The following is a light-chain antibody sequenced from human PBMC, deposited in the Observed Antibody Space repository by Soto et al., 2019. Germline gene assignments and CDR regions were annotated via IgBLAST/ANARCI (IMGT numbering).Light chain of an antibody. J-gene: IGKJ5*01. CDR2: GVS. CDR3: QQRSTWPPIT. V-gene: IGKV3-15*01. Sequence: ERVMTQSPATLSVSPGERATLSCGGSQSVGSNLAWYQQKPGQGPRLLTYGVSTRATGIPARFSGSGSGTEFTLTISSLQSEDCATYYCQQRSTWPPITFGQGARLEIK. CDR1: QSVGSN.